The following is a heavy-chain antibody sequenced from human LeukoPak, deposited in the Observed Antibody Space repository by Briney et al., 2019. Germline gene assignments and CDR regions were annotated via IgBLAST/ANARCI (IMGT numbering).Heavy chain of an antibody. CDR1: GFTFSNAW. Sequence: GGSLRLSCAASGFTFSNAWMSWVRQAPGKGLEWVGRIKSKTDGGTTDYAAPAKGRFTISRDDSKNTLYLQMNSLKTEDTAVYYCTTERSYYDILTGYYRYYYGMDVWGKGTTVTVSS. D-gene: IGHD3-9*01. CDR2: IKSKTDGGTT. CDR3: TTERSYYDILTGYYRYYYGMDV. J-gene: IGHJ6*04. V-gene: IGHV3-15*01.